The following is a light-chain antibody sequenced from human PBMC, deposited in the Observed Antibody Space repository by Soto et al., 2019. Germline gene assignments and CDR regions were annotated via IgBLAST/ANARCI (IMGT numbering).Light chain of an antibody. CDR1: QSVSSN. V-gene: IGKV3-15*01. CDR3: QPYNNWPRT. CDR2: GAS. Sequence: EIVMTQSPATLSVSPGERPTLSCRASQSVSSNLAWYQQKPGQAPRLLIYGASTRATGIPARFSGSGSGTEFTLTISSLQSEDFAVYYCQPYNNWPRTFGPGTKVEIK. J-gene: IGKJ4*02.